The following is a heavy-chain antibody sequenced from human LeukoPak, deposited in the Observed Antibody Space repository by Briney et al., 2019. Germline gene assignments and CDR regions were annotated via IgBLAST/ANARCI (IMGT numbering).Heavy chain of an antibody. CDR3: ARAPPLYSSGWYSFDY. CDR1: GGSFSGYY. CDR2: INHSGTT. D-gene: IGHD6-19*01. V-gene: IGHV4-34*01. Sequence: PSETLSLTCAVYGGSFSGYYWSWIRQPPGKGLEWIGEINHSGTTFYNPSLKSRLTISVDKSKNQFSLKLSSVTAADTAVYYCARAPPLYSSGWYSFDYWGQGTLVTVSS. J-gene: IGHJ4*02.